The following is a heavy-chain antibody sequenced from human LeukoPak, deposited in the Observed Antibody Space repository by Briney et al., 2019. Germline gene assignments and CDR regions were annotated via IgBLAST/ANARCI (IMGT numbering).Heavy chain of an antibody. J-gene: IGHJ4*02. CDR1: GYPISSGYY. Sequence: SETLSLTCTVSGYPISSGYYWGWIRQPPGKGLEWIGSIYHSGSTYYNPSLKSRVTISVDTSKNQFSLQLNSVTPEDTAVYYCARGFPGYDWGTYYSDYWGQGTLVTVSS. CDR3: ARGFPGYDWGTYYSDY. CDR2: IYHSGST. V-gene: IGHV4-38-2*02. D-gene: IGHD5-12*01.